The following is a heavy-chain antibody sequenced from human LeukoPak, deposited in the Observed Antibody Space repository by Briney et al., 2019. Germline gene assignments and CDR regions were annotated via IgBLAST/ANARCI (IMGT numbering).Heavy chain of an antibody. CDR1: GFAFSSYS. V-gene: IGHV3-21*01. D-gene: IGHD3-16*01. CDR3: ARDQRGAFDI. Sequence: GGSLRLSCAASGFAFSSYSMIWVRQAPGEGLEWVSYISSSSSYIYYADSVKGRFTISRDNANNSLYLHMNSLRAEDTAVYYCARDQRGAFDIWGQGTMVTVSS. J-gene: IGHJ3*02. CDR2: ISSSSSYI.